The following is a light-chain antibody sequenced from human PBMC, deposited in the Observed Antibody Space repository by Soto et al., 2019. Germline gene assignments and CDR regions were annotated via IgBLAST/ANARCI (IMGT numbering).Light chain of an antibody. Sequence: QSALTQPASMSGSPGQSITISCTGTSSDIGGYNYVSWYQQHPGKAPKLMIYDVSNWPSGVSNRFSGSKSGNTASLTISGLQAEDEADYYCSSSTSSSTVVFGGGTKLTVL. CDR3: SSSTSSSTVV. V-gene: IGLV2-14*03. CDR1: SSDIGGYNY. CDR2: DVS. J-gene: IGLJ2*01.